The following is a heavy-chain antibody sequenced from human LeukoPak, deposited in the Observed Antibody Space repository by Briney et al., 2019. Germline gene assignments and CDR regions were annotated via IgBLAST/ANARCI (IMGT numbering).Heavy chain of an antibody. V-gene: IGHV1-69*13. D-gene: IGHD2-8*01. CDR1: GGTFSSYA. J-gene: IGHJ6*02. CDR3: ARVGDCTNSVCYNYYYYGMDV. CDR2: IIPIFGTA. Sequence: ASVKVSCKASGGTFSSYAISWVRQAPGQGLEWMGGIIPIFGTANYAQKFQGRVTITADESTSTAYMELSSLRSEDTAVYYCARVGDCTNSVCYNYYYYGMDVWGQGTTVTVSS.